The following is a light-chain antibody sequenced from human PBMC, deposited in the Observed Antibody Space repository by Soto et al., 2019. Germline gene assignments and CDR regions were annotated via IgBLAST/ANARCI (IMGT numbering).Light chain of an antibody. CDR1: QSVSSSY. Sequence: EIVLTQSPGTLSLSPAERATLSCRASQSVSSSYLAWYQQKPGQAPRLLIYGASSRATGIPDRFSGSGSVTDVTLTISRLEADDFAGYYCKQYGSSPQTFGQGTKVEIK. CDR2: GAS. CDR3: KQYGSSPQT. J-gene: IGKJ1*01. V-gene: IGKV3-20*01.